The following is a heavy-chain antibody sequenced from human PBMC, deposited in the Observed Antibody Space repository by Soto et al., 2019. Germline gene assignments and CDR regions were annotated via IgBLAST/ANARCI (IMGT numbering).Heavy chain of an antibody. Sequence: QVQLVQSGAEVKKPGASVKVSCTASGYTFTSYDINWVRQATGQGLEWMGWMNPNSGNTGYAQKLQGRVTMTRNTSISTAYMELSSLRSDDTAVYYCARGCQQWLTRGMDVWGQGTTVTVSS. D-gene: IGHD6-19*01. CDR3: ARGCQQWLTRGMDV. CDR2: MNPNSGNT. CDR1: GYTFTSYD. J-gene: IGHJ6*02. V-gene: IGHV1-8*01.